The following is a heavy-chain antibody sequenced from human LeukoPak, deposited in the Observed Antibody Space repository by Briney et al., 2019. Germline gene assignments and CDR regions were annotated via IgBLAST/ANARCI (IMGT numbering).Heavy chain of an antibody. V-gene: IGHV4-59*08. CDR2: NYYSGST. Sequence: SETLSLTCTVSGGSISSYYWSWIRQPPGKGLEWIGYNYYSGSTNYNPSLRSRVTISVDTSKNQFSLKLSSVTAVDTAVYYCARGGNYGDYDGYFDYWGQGTLVTVSS. D-gene: IGHD4-17*01. CDR1: GGSISSYY. J-gene: IGHJ4*02. CDR3: ARGGNYGDYDGYFDY.